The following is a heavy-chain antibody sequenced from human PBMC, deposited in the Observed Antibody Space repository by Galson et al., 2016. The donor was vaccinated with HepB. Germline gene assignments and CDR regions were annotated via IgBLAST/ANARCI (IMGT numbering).Heavy chain of an antibody. V-gene: IGHV1-24*01. J-gene: IGHJ4*02. CDR3: ATIRDQFYYDTNAYYYQNY. D-gene: IGHD3-22*01. CDR1: GYTLTELS. Sequence: SVKVSCKVSGYTLTELSMHWVRQAPGKGLEWMGGFDPEDGETIYAQKFQGRVTMTEDTSTDTAYMELRSLRSEGTAVYYCATIRDQFYYDTNAYYYQNYWGQGTLVTVSS. CDR2: FDPEDGET.